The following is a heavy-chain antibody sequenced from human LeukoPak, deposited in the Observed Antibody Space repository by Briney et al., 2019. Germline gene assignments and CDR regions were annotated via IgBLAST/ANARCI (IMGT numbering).Heavy chain of an antibody. CDR1: GFTFSSYA. D-gene: IGHD6-19*01. V-gene: IGHV3-23*01. CDR2: ISGSGDTT. J-gene: IGHJ6*02. Sequence: GGSLRLSCAASGFTFSSYAMTWVRQAPGKGLEWVSVISGSGDTTYYADSVKGRFTISRDNSKNTLYLQMNSLRAEDTAVYYCARESSGWFFLPYYYYGMDVWGQGTAVTVSS. CDR3: ARESSGWFFLPYYYYGMDV.